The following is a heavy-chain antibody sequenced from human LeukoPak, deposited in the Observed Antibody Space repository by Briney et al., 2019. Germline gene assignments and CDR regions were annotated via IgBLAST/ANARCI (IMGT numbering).Heavy chain of an antibody. V-gene: IGHV3-48*03. J-gene: IGHJ3*02. Sequence: PGGSLRLSCAASGFTFSSYEMNWVRQAPGKGLEWVSFISSSGSTIYYADSVKGRFTISRDNAKNSLFLQMNSLRVEDTAVYYRARDASDWSFDIWGQGTMVTVSS. CDR2: ISSSGSTI. CDR1: GFTFSSYE. CDR3: ARDASDWSFDI. D-gene: IGHD2-21*01.